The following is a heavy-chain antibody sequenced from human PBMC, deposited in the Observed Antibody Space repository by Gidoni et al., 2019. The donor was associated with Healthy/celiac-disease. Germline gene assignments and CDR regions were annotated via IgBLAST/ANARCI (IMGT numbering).Heavy chain of an antibody. Sequence: QVQLQESGPGLVKPSETLSLTCPVSGGSISSYYWSWIRQPPGKGLEWIGYIYYSGSTNYNPSLKSRVTISVDTSKNQFSLKLSSVTAADTAVYYCARGGSWFRELSPFDYWGQGTLVTVSS. CDR2: IYYSGST. D-gene: IGHD3-10*01. CDR3: ARGGSWFRELSPFDY. J-gene: IGHJ4*02. V-gene: IGHV4-59*01. CDR1: GGSISSYY.